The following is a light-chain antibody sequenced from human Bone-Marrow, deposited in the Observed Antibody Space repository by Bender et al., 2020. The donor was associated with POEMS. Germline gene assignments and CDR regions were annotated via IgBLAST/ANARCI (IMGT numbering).Light chain of an antibody. V-gene: IGLV2-14*03. Sequence: QSALTQPASVSESPGQSITISCTGTSSDIGAFNYVYWYQQHPGKAPKLMIFDVSNRPSGVANRFSGSKSGNTASLTISGLKAEDEAVYYCSSHTSSSTVLFGGGTKVTVL. CDR2: DVS. CDR1: SSDIGAFNY. J-gene: IGLJ2*01. CDR3: SSHTSSSTVL.